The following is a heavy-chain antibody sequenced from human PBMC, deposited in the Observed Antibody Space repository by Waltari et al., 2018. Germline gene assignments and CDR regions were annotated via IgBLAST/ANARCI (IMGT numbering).Heavy chain of an antibody. D-gene: IGHD6-19*01. V-gene: IGHV3-23*01. CDR2: ISGSGCNT. Sequence: EVQLLESGGGLVQPGGSLRLSCAASESTFSSYAMNWVRQAPGKGLEWVSTISGSGCNTYYADSVKGRFTISRDNSKNTLYLQMNSLRAEDTAVYYCAKDPAGTYYFEYWGQGTLVTVSS. J-gene: IGHJ4*02. CDR3: AKDPAGTYYFEY. CDR1: ESTFSSYA.